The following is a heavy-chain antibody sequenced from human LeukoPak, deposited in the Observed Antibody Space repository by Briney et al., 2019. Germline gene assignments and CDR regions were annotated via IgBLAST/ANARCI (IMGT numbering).Heavy chain of an antibody. CDR1: GFTFSAYG. Sequence: PGGSLRLSCAASGFTFSAYGMHWVRQAPGKGLEWVAVISYDGSSKDYADPVKGRFSISRDNSKNTLYLQMNSLTVEDTAVYYCAKAADQYYYSYFYYMDVWGKGTTVTVSS. CDR3: AKAADQYYYSYFYYMDV. D-gene: IGHD2/OR15-2a*01. CDR2: ISYDGSSK. J-gene: IGHJ6*03. V-gene: IGHV3-30*18.